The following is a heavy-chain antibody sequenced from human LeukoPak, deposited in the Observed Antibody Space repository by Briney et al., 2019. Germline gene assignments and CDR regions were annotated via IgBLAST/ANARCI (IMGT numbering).Heavy chain of an antibody. CDR2: IYYSGST. V-gene: IGHV4-39*01. J-gene: IGHJ4*02. Sequence: SETLSLTCTVSGGSISSSSYYWGWLRQPPGKGLEWMGSIYYSGSTYYHPSLKSRVTISVDTSKNQFSLKLSSVTAADTAVYYCARQRIAAAEDYWGQGTLVTVSP. CDR3: ARQRIAAAEDY. D-gene: IGHD6-13*01. CDR1: GGSISSSSYY.